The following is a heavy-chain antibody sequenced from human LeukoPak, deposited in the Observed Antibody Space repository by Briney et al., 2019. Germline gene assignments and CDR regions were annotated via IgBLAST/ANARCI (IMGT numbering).Heavy chain of an antibody. CDR2: IIPIFGTA. V-gene: IGHV1-69*01. Sequence: SVKVSCKASGGTFSSHAISWVRQAPGQGLEWMGGIIPIFGTANYAQKFQGRVTITADESTSTAYMELSSLRSEDTAVYYCARKGSRHGDAFDIWGQGTMVTVSS. CDR3: ARKGSRHGDAFDI. CDR1: GGTFSSHA. J-gene: IGHJ3*02. D-gene: IGHD5-24*01.